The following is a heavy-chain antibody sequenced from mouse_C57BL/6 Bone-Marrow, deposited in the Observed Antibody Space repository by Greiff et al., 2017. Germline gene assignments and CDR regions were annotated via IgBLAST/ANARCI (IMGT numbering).Heavy chain of an antibody. D-gene: IGHD1-1*01. J-gene: IGHJ1*03. Sequence: QVQLKESGPGLVQPSQSLSITCTVSGFSLTSYGVHWVRQSPGKGLEWLGVIWSGGSTDYNAAFISRLSISKDNSKSQVFFKMNSLQADDTAIYVCARDTVVATPWGFDVWGTGTTVTVSS. CDR2: IWSGGST. CDR3: ARDTVVATPWGFDV. V-gene: IGHV2-2*01. CDR1: GFSLTSYG.